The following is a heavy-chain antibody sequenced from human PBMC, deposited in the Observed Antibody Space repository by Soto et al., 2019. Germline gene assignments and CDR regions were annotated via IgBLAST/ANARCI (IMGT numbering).Heavy chain of an antibody. Sequence: HPGGSLRLSCAAAGFTFSSYAMHWVRQAPGKGLEYVSSISSNGDTTYYANSVKGRFTVSRDNSKNTLYLQMGSLRVDDMAVYYCARDPFCSSTTCYHAFHIWGQGTMVTVS. V-gene: IGHV3-64*01. J-gene: IGHJ3*02. D-gene: IGHD2-2*01. CDR1: GFTFSSYA. CDR3: ARDPFCSSTTCYHAFHI. CDR2: ISSNGDTT.